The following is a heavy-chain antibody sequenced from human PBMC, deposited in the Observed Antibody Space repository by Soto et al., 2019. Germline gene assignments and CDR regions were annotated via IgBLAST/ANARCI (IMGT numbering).Heavy chain of an antibody. D-gene: IGHD5-18*01. CDR3: ASAADTAMVNPYYYYGMDV. Sequence: QVQLVQSGAEVKKPGSSVKVSCKASGGTFSSYAISWVRQAPGQGLEWMGGIIPIFGTANYAQKFQGRVTITADESTSTAYMELSSLRSEDTAVYYCASAADTAMVNPYYYYGMDVWGQGTTVTVSS. J-gene: IGHJ6*02. CDR2: IIPIFGTA. V-gene: IGHV1-69*01. CDR1: GGTFSSYA.